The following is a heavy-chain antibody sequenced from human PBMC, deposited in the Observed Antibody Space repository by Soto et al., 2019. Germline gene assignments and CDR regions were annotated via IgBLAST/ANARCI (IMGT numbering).Heavy chain of an antibody. D-gene: IGHD3-22*01. CDR3: ARDRVESGYPEYFQH. V-gene: IGHV3-74*01. J-gene: IGHJ1*01. CDR2: INSDGSST. CDR1: GFTFSSYW. Sequence: SLRLSCAASGFTFSSYWMHWVRQAPGKGLVWVSRINSDGSSTSYADSVKGRFTISRDNSKNTLYLQMNSLRAEDTAVYYCARDRVESGYPEYFQHWGQGTLVTVSS.